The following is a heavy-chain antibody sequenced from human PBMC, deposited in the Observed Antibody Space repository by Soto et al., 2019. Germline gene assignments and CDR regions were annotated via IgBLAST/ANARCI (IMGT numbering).Heavy chain of an antibody. CDR2: INPNSGGT. CDR1: GYTFTGYY. V-gene: IGHV1-2*04. D-gene: IGHD6-6*01. CDR3: ARGSISIAARGTIKTFDC. J-gene: IGHJ4*02. Sequence: QVQLVQSGAEVKKPGASVKVSCKASGYTFTGYYMHWVRQAPGQGLEWMGWINPNSGGTNYAQKVQGWVTMTRDTSISTAYMELSRLRSDYTAVYYCARGSISIAARGTIKTFDCRGQGTLVTVSS.